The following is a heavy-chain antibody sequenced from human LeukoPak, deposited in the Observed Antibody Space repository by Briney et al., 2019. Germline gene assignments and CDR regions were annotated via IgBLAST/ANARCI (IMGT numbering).Heavy chain of an antibody. D-gene: IGHD3-22*01. CDR1: GFTFSNYG. CDR3: AKDQRITMIVVVTDAFDI. Sequence: GGSLRLSCAASGFTFSNYGIHWVRQAPGKGLEWVAFIRNDGSVRNYADSVKGRFTISRDNSKNTLYLQMNSLRAEDTAVYYCAKDQRITMIVVVTDAFDIWGQGTMVTVSS. J-gene: IGHJ3*02. CDR2: IRNDGSVR. V-gene: IGHV3-30*02.